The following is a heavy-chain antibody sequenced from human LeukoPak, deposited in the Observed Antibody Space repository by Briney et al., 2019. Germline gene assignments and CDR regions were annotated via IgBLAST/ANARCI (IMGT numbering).Heavy chain of an antibody. CDR2: ITGSGVT. D-gene: IGHD3-10*02. Sequence: GGSLRLSCAASGFSFSVYGMNWVRQAPGKGLDWVSGITGSGVTYYADSVKGRFTISRDNAKNSLYLQMNSLRAEDTAVYYCAELGITMIGGVWGKGTTVTISS. J-gene: IGHJ6*04. CDR3: AELGITMIGGV. CDR1: GFSFSVYG. V-gene: IGHV3-69-1*02.